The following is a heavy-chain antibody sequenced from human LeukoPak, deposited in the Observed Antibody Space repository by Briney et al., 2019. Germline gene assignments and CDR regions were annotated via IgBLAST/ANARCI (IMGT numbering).Heavy chain of an antibody. Sequence: SETLSLTCTVSGGSISSYYWSWIRQPPGKGLEWIGYIYYSGSTNYNPSLKSRVTISVDTSKNQFSLKLSSVTAADTAVYYCARICSSTSCYAGMSSLVDYWGQGTLVTVSS. CDR3: ARICSSTSCYAGMSSLVDY. D-gene: IGHD2-2*01. V-gene: IGHV4-59*12. CDR2: IYYSGST. J-gene: IGHJ4*02. CDR1: GGSISSYY.